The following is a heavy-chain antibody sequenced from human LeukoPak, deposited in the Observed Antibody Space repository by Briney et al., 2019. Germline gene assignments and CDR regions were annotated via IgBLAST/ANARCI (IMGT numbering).Heavy chain of an antibody. V-gene: IGHV4-61*01. CDR1: GGSISSSSYY. J-gene: IGHJ3*02. D-gene: IGHD1-26*01. CDR2: IYYSEST. CDR3: ARDGGYGAFDI. Sequence: TSSETLSLTCTVSGGSISSSSYYWSWIRQPPGKGLEWIAYIYYSESTNYNPSLKTRVTISVDTSKDQFSLKLSSVTAADTAVYYCARDGGYGAFDIWGQGTMVTVSS.